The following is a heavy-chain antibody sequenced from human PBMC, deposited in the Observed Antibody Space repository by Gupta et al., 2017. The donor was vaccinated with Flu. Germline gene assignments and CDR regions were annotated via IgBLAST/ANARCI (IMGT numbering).Heavy chain of an antibody. Sequence: QVQLVASGGGVVQPGRSLRLSCAASGFTFSSYGMHWVRRAPGKGLEWVAVISYDGSNKNYADSVKGRFTISRDNSKNTLYLQMNSLRAEDTAVYYCAKVGRNWNYENWYFDLWGRGTLVTVSS. D-gene: IGHD1-7*01. CDR2: ISYDGSNK. CDR3: AKVGRNWNYENWYFDL. V-gene: IGHV3-30*18. J-gene: IGHJ2*01. CDR1: GFTFSSYG.